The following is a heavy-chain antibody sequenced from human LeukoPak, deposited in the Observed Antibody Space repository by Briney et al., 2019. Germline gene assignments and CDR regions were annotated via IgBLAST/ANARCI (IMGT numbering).Heavy chain of an antibody. CDR3: ARDVDSSGYYYD. CDR2: IYHSGST. D-gene: IGHD3-22*01. Sequence: TLPLTCAISGGSISSGGYSWSWIRQPPVKGLEWIGYIYHSGSTYYNPSLKSRVTISVDRSKNQFSLKLSSVTAADTAVYYCARDVDSSGYYYDWGQGTLVTVSS. J-gene: IGHJ4*02. CDR1: GGSISSGGYS. V-gene: IGHV4-30-2*01.